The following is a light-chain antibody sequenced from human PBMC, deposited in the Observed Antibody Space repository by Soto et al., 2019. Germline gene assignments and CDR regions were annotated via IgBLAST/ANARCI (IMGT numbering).Light chain of an antibody. CDR1: SSDIGRFNY. Sequence: QSALTQPASVSASPGQSITISCTGTSSDIGRFNYVSWYQQHPGKPPKLIIFDVNDRPSGVSDRFSGSKSGNTASLTISGLQADDEADYYCSSYTFSATRVFGTGTKLTVL. CDR3: SSYTFSATRV. CDR2: DVN. J-gene: IGLJ1*01. V-gene: IGLV2-14*03.